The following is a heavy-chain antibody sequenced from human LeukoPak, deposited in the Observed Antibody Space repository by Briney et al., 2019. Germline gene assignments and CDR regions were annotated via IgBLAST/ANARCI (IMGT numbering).Heavy chain of an antibody. Sequence: GASVKVSCKASGYTFASDGIPWVRQAPGQGLEWMAWISTYNGNKNYAQKFQDRVTMTTETSTSTAYMELRNRTSGDTAVYYCARDRTYGDAFDIWGQGTLVTVSS. D-gene: IGHD3-16*01. V-gene: IGHV1-18*01. CDR2: ISTYNGNK. J-gene: IGHJ3*02. CDR1: GYTFASDG. CDR3: ARDRTYGDAFDI.